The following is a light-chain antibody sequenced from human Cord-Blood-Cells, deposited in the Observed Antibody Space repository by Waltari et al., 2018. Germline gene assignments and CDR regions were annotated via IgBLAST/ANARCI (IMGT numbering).Light chain of an antibody. CDR3: QVWDSSSDHWV. J-gene: IGLJ3*02. V-gene: IGLV3-21*04. CDR1: NNGSKS. Sequence: SSVLTQPPSVSVAPGKTARIPSGGHNNGSKSVTRYQQKLGQAPVLVIYYDSDRPSGIPERFSGSNSGNTATLTISRVEAGDEADYYCQVWDSSSDHWVFGGGTKLTVL. CDR2: YDS.